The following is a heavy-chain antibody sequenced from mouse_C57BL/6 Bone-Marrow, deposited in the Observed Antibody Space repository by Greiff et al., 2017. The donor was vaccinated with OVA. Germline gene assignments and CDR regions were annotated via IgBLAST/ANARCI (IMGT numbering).Heavy chain of an antibody. D-gene: IGHD2-3*01. V-gene: IGHV1-59*01. CDR3: AMDGYYDYAMDY. CDR2: IDPSDSYT. J-gene: IGHJ4*01. Sequence: QVQLQQPGAELVRPGTSVKLSCKASGYTFTSYWMHWVKQRPGQGLEWIGVIDPSDSYTNYNQKFKGKATLTVDTSSSTAYMQLSSLTSEDSAVYYCAMDGYYDYAMDYWGQGTSVTVSS. CDR1: GYTFTSYW.